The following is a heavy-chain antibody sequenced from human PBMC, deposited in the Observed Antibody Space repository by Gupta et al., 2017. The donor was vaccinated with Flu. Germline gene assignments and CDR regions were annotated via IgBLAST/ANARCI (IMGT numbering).Heavy chain of an antibody. J-gene: IGHJ2*01. Sequence: APGRGQEVASKIGGGGVSAKEAEAVRGRFNISKDNSKKMVYRQMNSLRAEDTAVYHCAKSGPGQWRKYWYFELWGRGTLVPVSS. D-gene: IGHD2-8*01. V-gene: IGHV3-23*01. CDR3: AKSGPGQWRKYWYFEL. CDR2: IGGGGVSA.